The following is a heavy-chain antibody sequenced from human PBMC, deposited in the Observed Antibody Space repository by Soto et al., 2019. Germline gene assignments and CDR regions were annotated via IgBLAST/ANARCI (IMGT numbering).Heavy chain of an antibody. CDR3: ARSYDSSGSDYWHFHL. CDR1: GGSISSGDYY. CDR2: IYYSGSA. Sequence: QVQLQESGPGLVKPSQTLSLTCTVSGGSISSGDYYWSWIRQHPGKGLEWIGYIYYSGSAYYNPSLKSRVTISVDTSKNQFSLKLSSVTAADTAVYYCARSYDSSGSDYWHFHLWGRGTLVTVSS. V-gene: IGHV4-31*03. J-gene: IGHJ2*01. D-gene: IGHD3-22*01.